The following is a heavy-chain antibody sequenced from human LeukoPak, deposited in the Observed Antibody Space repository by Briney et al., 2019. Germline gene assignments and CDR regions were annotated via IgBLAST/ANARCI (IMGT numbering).Heavy chain of an antibody. Sequence: GSSVKVSCKASGGTFSSYTISWVRQAPGQGLEWMGRIIPILGIANYAQKFQGRVTITADKSTSTAYMELSSLRSEDTAVYYCASHIPSWRGDGYNLDYWGQGTLVTVFS. J-gene: IGHJ4*02. CDR1: GGTFSSYT. CDR3: ASHIPSWRGDGYNLDY. CDR2: IIPILGIA. D-gene: IGHD5-24*01. V-gene: IGHV1-69*02.